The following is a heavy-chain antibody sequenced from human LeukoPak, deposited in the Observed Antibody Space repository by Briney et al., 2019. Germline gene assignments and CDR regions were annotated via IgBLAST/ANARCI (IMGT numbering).Heavy chain of an antibody. CDR2: IYYSGST. V-gene: IGHV4-30-4*07. Sequence: PSQTLSLTCAVSGGSISSGGYSWSWIRQPPGKGLEWIGYIYYSGSTYYNPSLKSRVTISVDTSKNQFSLKLSSVTAADTAVYYCARLRYYYDSSDFAYYFDYWGQGTLVTVSS. CDR3: ARLRYYYDSSDFAYYFDY. J-gene: IGHJ4*02. CDR1: GGSISSGGYS. D-gene: IGHD3-22*01.